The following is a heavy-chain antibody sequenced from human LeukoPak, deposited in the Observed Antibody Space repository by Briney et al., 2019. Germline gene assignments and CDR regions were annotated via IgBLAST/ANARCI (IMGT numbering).Heavy chain of an antibody. J-gene: IGHJ4*02. CDR1: GYTFTSYA. CDR2: INTNTGNP. CDR3: ARGTHCSSTSCYVVSGY. V-gene: IGHV7-4-1*02. Sequence: ASVKVSCKASGYTFTSYAMNWVRQAPGQGLEWMGWINTNTGNPTYAQGFTGRFVFSLDTSVSTAYLQISSLKAGDTAVYYCARGTHCSSTSCYVVSGYWGQGTLVTVSS. D-gene: IGHD2-2*01.